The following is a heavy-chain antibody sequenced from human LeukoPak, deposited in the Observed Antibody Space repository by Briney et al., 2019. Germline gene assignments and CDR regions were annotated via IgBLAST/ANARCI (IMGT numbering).Heavy chain of an antibody. V-gene: IGHV1-46*01. D-gene: IGHD3-10*01. J-gene: IGHJ4*02. Sequence: ASVKVSCTASGYTFTSYYMHWVRQAPGQGLEWMGIINPSGGSTSYAQKFQGRVTMTRDTSTSTVYMELSSLRSEDTAVYYCARVRPLLWFGMDVWGQGTLVTVSS. CDR3: ARVRPLLWFGMDV. CDR1: GYTFTSYY. CDR2: INPSGGST.